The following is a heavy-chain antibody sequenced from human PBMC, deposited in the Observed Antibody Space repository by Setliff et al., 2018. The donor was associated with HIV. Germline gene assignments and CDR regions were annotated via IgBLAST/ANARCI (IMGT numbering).Heavy chain of an antibody. Sequence: SETLSLTCTVSGGSISSSRYYWGWIRQPPGKGLEWIASIYFSGNTRYNPSLKSRVTISVDTSKNQFSLKLRSVTASDTAVYYCARQAHDFDSSGYYGDAFDIWGQGTMVTVSS. V-gene: IGHV4-39*01. J-gene: IGHJ3*02. CDR1: GGSISSSRYY. CDR3: ARQAHDFDSSGYYGDAFDI. CDR2: IYFSGNT. D-gene: IGHD3-22*01.